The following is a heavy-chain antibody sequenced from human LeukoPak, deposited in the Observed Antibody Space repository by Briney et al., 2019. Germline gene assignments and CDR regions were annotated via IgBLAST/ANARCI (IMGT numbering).Heavy chain of an antibody. CDR3: ARDYYDILTGYTTFGGFDY. CDR2: ISSSGSTI. Sequence: GGSLILSCAASGFTFSSYEMNWVRQAPGKGLEWVSYISSSGSTIYYADSVKGRFTISRDNAKNSLYLQMNSLRAEDTAVYYCARDYYDILTGYTTFGGFDYWGQGTLVTVSS. V-gene: IGHV3-48*03. J-gene: IGHJ4*02. D-gene: IGHD3-9*01. CDR1: GFTFSSYE.